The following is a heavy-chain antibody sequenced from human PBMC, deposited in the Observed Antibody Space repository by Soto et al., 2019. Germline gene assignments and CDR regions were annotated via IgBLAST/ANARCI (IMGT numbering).Heavy chain of an antibody. V-gene: IGHV1-69*02. J-gene: IGHJ3*02. CDR3: ARRGDSGYENDFDI. CDR2: IIPILGIA. CDR1: GGTFSSYT. Sequence: QVQLVQSGAEVKKPGSSVKVSCKASGGTFSSYTISWVRQAPGQGLEWMGRIIPILGIANYAQKFQGRVTITADKSASTAYMELSSLRSEDTAVYYCARRGDSGYENDFDIWGQGTMVTVSS. D-gene: IGHD5-12*01.